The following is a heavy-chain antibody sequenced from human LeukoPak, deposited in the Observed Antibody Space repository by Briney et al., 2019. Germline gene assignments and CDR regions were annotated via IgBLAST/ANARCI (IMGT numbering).Heavy chain of an antibody. D-gene: IGHD2-8*01. CDR1: GYTFTDYY. CDR3: ARGGATNGVCCLFDH. CDR2: TGSNSGDT. V-gene: IGHV1-2*02. Sequence: ASVKVSCKASGYTFTDYYIHWVRQAPGQGLEWMGWTGSNSGDTNYAQKFQGGVTMTRDTSMSTAYMEVSSLTSDDTAVYYCARGGATNGVCCLFDHWGQGTLVTVSS. J-gene: IGHJ4*02.